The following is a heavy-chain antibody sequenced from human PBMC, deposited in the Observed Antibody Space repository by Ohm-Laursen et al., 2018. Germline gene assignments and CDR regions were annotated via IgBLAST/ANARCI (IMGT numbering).Heavy chain of an antibody. J-gene: IGHJ4*02. V-gene: IGHV3-23*01. Sequence: SLRLSCTAPGFTFSSYAMSWVRQAPGKGLEWVSAISGSGGSTYYADSVKGRFTISRDNSKNTLYLQMNSLRAEDTAVYYCAKDPSGWFYFDYWGQGTLVTVSS. D-gene: IGHD6-19*01. CDR3: AKDPSGWFYFDY. CDR2: ISGSGGST. CDR1: GFTFSSYA.